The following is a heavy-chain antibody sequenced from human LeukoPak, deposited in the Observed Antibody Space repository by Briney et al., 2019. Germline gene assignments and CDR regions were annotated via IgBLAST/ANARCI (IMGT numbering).Heavy chain of an antibody. V-gene: IGHV3-48*01. J-gene: IGHJ1*01. CDR3: AKDPSYYYDSSGSWPRAYFQH. CDR1: GFTFSSYS. D-gene: IGHD3-22*01. CDR2: ISSSSSTI. Sequence: GGSLRLSCAASGFTFSSYSMNWVRQAPGKGLEWVSYISSSSSTIYYADSVKGRFTISRDNSKNTLYLQMNSLRAEDTAVYYCAKDPSYYYDSSGSWPRAYFQHWGQGTLVTVSS.